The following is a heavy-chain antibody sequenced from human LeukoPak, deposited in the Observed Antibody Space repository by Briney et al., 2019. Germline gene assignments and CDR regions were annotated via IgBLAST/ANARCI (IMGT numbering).Heavy chain of an antibody. J-gene: IGHJ5*02. CDR3: ARGRRFLEWLFP. CDR2: IYYSGST. CDR1: GGSISSGDYY. D-gene: IGHD3-3*01. Sequence: SQTLSLTCTVSGGSISSGDYYWSWIRQPPGNGLEWIGYIYYSGSTYYNPSLKSRVTISVDTSKNQFSLKLSSVTAADTAVYYCARGRRFLEWLFPWGQGTLVTVSS. V-gene: IGHV4-30-4*08.